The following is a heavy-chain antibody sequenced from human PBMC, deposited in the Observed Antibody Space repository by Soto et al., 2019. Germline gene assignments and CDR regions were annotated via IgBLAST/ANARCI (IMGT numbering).Heavy chain of an antibody. CDR3: TTYDCSGYYSKEDY. CDR2: IKSKTDGGTT. D-gene: IGHD3-22*01. J-gene: IGHJ4*02. V-gene: IGHV3-15*07. CDR1: GFTFSNAW. Sequence: EVQLVESGGGLVKPGGSLRLSCAASGFTFSNAWMNWVRQAPGKGLEWVGRIKSKTDGGTTDYAAPVKGRFTISRDDSKNTLYLQMNSLKTADTAVYYCTTYDCSGYYSKEDYWGQGTLVTVSS.